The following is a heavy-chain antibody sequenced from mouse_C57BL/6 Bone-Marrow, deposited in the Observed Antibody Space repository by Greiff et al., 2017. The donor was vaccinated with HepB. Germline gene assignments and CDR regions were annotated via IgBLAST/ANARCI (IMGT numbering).Heavy chain of an antibody. V-gene: IGHV1-82*01. Sequence: VQLVESGPELVKPGASVKISCKASGYAFSSSWMNWVKQRPGKGLEWIGRIYPGDGDTNYNGKFKGKATLTADKSSSTAYMQLSSLTSEDSAVYFCARLAVGIYWYFDVWGTGTTVTVSS. D-gene: IGHD1-1*02. CDR2: IYPGDGDT. J-gene: IGHJ1*03. CDR1: GYAFSSSW. CDR3: ARLAVGIYWYFDV.